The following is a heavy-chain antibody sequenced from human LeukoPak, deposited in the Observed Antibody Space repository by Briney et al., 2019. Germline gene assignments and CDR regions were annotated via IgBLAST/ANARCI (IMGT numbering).Heavy chain of an antibody. D-gene: IGHD2-2*02. Sequence: PGGSLRLSCAASGFTFSSYAMHWVRQAPGKGLEWVAVISYGGSNKYYADSVKGRFTISRDNSKNTLYLRMNSLRAEDTAVYYCARGGGCSSTSCYIAYWGQGTLVTVSS. CDR3: ARGGGCSSTSCYIAY. CDR2: ISYGGSNK. J-gene: IGHJ4*02. CDR1: GFTFSSYA. V-gene: IGHV3-30-3*01.